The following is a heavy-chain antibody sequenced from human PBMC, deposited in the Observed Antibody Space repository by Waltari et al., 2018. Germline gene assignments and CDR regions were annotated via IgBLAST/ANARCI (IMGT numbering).Heavy chain of an antibody. CDR3: ASPPPTGGSSFDY. V-gene: IGHV4-39*07. J-gene: IGHJ4*02. CDR1: GDSISSTYFR. D-gene: IGHD3-16*01. CDR2: IPYGGTA. Sequence: QLQLQESGPLLVNPSETLSLTCTVSGDSISSTYFRWGWIRRPPGKGLEWIGHIPYGGTAYYNPSLKGRATISVDTSGRHLSLKLTSVTAADTAVYYCASPPPTGGSSFDYWGQGTQVTVSS.